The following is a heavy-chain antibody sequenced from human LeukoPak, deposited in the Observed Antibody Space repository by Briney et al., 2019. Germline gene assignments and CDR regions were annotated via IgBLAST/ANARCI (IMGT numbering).Heavy chain of an antibody. CDR3: ARGGAEAYYYYYMDV. CDR1: GYSISSGYY. J-gene: IGHJ6*03. CDR2: IYYSGST. D-gene: IGHD4/OR15-4a*01. V-gene: IGHV4-61*01. Sequence: SETLSLTCTVSGYSISSGYYWSWIRQPPGKGLEWIGYIYYSGSTNYNPSLKSRVTISVGTSKNQFSLKLSSVTAADTAVYYCARGGAEAYYYYYMDVWGKGTTVTISS.